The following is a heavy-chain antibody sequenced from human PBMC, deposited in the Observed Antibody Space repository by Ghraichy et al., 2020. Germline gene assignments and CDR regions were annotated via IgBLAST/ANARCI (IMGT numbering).Heavy chain of an antibody. CDR1: GSTLSSYW. Sequence: SCAASGSTLSSYWMHWVRQAPGKGLVWVSRINSDGSTTNYADSVKGRFTISRDNAKNTLYLQMNSLRAEDTAVYYCARGNDYGIMDVWGKGTTVTVSS. CDR3: ARGNDYGIMDV. CDR2: INSDGSTT. D-gene: IGHD4/OR15-4a*01. V-gene: IGHV3-74*01. J-gene: IGHJ6*03.